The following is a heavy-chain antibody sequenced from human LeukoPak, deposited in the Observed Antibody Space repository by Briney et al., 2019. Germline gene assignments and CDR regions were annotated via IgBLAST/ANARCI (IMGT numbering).Heavy chain of an antibody. V-gene: IGHV1-18*01. CDR2: ISVYNGYT. CDR3: ARDARAASAAGIFDH. J-gene: IGHJ4*02. D-gene: IGHD6-13*01. Sequence: ASVKVSCKASDYTFVDYGISWVRQAPGQGLEWIGWISVYNGYTKYAQKFQGRVALTTDTSTSTAYMDLKSLTSDDTAVYYCARDARAASAAGIFDHWGQGTLVTVSS. CDR1: DYTFVDYG.